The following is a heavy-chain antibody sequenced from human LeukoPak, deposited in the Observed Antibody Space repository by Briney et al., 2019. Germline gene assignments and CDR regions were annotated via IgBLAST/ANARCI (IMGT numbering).Heavy chain of an antibody. CDR1: GFTFTKYW. CDR2: INPDGGDK. J-gene: IGHJ4*02. V-gene: IGHV3-7*01. CDR3: ARPTRSSSPEY. Sequence: GGSLRLSCAASGFTFTKYWMTWVRQAPGKGLEWVGNINPDGGDKNYVDSVKGRFTISRDNAKNSVYLEINSLRAEDTAVYYCARPTRSSSPEYWGQGTLLTVSS. D-gene: IGHD6-13*01.